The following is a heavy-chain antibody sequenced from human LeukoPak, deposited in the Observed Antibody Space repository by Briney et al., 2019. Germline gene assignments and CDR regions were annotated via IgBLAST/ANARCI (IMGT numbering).Heavy chain of an antibody. Sequence: GASVTVSCKASGYTFTDYYMHWVRQAPGQGREWMGWINPNSGGTNYAQKFQGRVTMTRDTSISTAYMELSRLRSDDTAVYYCARLSRELLRVGFDYWGQGTLVTVSS. CDR1: GYTFTDYY. D-gene: IGHD1-26*01. CDR2: INPNSGGT. V-gene: IGHV1-2*02. J-gene: IGHJ4*02. CDR3: ARLSRELLRVGFDY.